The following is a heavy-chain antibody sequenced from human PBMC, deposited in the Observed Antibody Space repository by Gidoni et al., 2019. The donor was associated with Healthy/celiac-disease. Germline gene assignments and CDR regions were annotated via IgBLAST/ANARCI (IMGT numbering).Heavy chain of an antibody. CDR2: INHSGST. CDR3: ARGRGSSSLGY. V-gene: IGHV4-34*01. Sequence: QVQLQQWGAGLLKPSETLSLTYAVYGGSFSGYYWSWIRQPPGKGLEWIGEINHSGSTNYNPSLKSRVTISVDTSKNQFSLKLSSVTAADTAVYYCARGRGSSSLGYWGQGTLVTVSS. D-gene: IGHD6-13*01. J-gene: IGHJ4*02. CDR1: GGSFSGYY.